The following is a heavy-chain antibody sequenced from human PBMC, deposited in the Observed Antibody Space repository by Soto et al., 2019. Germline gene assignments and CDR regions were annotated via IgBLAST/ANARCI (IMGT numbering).Heavy chain of an antibody. CDR2: ISWDGGST. Sequence: GGSLRLSCAASGFTFDDYAMHWVRQAPGKGLEWVSLISWDGGSTYYADSVKGRFTISRDNSKNSLYLQMNSLRAEDTALYYCAKDIKQGAARGYYYYGMDVWGQGTTVTVSS. V-gene: IGHV3-43D*03. CDR3: AKDIKQGAARGYYYYGMDV. CDR1: GFTFDDYA. D-gene: IGHD6-6*01. J-gene: IGHJ6*02.